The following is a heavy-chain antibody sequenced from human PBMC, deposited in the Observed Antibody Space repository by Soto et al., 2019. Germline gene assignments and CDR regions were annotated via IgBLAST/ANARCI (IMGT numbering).Heavy chain of an antibody. CDR3: ARDHPPEAELVPAATTKTNYYYYGMDV. CDR2: VRGDIGPT. D-gene: IGHD2-2*01. Sequence: GASVKVTCKASGYTFTSSGISWVRQVPGQGLEWMGWVRGDIGPTNYAQKLQGRVTITTDASTSTAYMELSSLRSEDTAVYYCARDHPPEAELVPAATTKTNYYYYGMDVWGQGTTVTSP. CDR1: GYTFTSSG. J-gene: IGHJ6*02. V-gene: IGHV1-18*01.